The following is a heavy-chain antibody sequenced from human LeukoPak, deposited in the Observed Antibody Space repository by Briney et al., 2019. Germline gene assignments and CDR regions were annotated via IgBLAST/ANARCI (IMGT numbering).Heavy chain of an antibody. Sequence: GRSLRLSCAASGFTFSSYGMHWVRQAPGKGLEWVATIWYDGSNKYYADSVKGRFTMSRDNSKNTLYLQMNSLRAEDTAVYYCARDPGVRWLVGFDYWGQGTLVTVSS. CDR1: GFTFSSYG. CDR3: ARDPGVRWLVGFDY. D-gene: IGHD6-19*01. J-gene: IGHJ4*02. CDR2: IWYDGSNK. V-gene: IGHV3-33*01.